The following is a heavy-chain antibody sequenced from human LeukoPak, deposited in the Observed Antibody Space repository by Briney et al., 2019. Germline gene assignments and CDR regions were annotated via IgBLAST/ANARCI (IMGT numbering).Heavy chain of an antibody. D-gene: IGHD2-15*01. CDR2: ISDSGGRT. Sequence: GGSLRLSCAASGFTFSSYAMSWVRQAPGKGLEWVSAISDSGGRTYYAGSVKGRFTISRDNSKNTLYLQMESLRAEDTAVYYCVKHSTYCSGGSCQEDFDYWGQGTLVTVSS. CDR3: VKHSTYCSGGSCQEDFDY. V-gene: IGHV3-23*01. CDR1: GFTFSSYA. J-gene: IGHJ4*02.